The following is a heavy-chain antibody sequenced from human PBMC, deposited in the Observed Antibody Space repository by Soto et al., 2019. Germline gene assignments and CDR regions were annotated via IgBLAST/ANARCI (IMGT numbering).Heavy chain of an antibody. J-gene: IGHJ4*02. CDR1: GGSVSSGSYY. CDR2: IYYSRST. V-gene: IGHV4-61*01. CDR3: ARKGGRYSFDVFGC. Sequence: QVQLQESGPGLVKPSETLSLPCTVSGGSVSSGSYYWSWMRQPPGKGLEWIGYIYYSRSTNYNPTIKSRGTLSVDTATHQFSLKLSPVTAADTAVYYCARKGGRYSFDVFGCRCQGTLVSVSS. D-gene: IGHD5-18*01.